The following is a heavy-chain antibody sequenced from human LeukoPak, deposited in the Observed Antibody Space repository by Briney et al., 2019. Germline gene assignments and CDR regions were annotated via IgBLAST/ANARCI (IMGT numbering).Heavy chain of an antibody. Sequence: ASVKVSCKASGYTFTSYGISWVRQAPGQGLEWMGWISAYNGNTNYAQKLQGRVTMTTDTSTSTAYMELRSLRSDDTAVYYCARDLGAYYDSSGYYFYWGQGTLDTVSS. D-gene: IGHD3-22*01. V-gene: IGHV1-18*01. J-gene: IGHJ4*02. CDR3: ARDLGAYYDSSGYYFY. CDR1: GYTFTSYG. CDR2: ISAYNGNT.